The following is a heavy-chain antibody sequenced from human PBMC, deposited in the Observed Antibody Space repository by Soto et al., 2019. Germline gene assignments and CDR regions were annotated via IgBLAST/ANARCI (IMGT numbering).Heavy chain of an antibody. V-gene: IGHV3-48*02. CDR3: ARFFGNSYDSRYFDL. CDR1: GFTFSSYS. Sequence: EVQLVESGGGLVQPGGSLRLSCAASGFTFSSYSMNWVRQAPGKGLEWVSYISSSSSTIYYADSVKGRFTISRDNAKNSLYLQMNSLRDEDTAVYYCARFFGNSYDSRYFDLWGRGTLVTVSS. CDR2: ISSSSSTI. D-gene: IGHD3-22*01. J-gene: IGHJ2*01.